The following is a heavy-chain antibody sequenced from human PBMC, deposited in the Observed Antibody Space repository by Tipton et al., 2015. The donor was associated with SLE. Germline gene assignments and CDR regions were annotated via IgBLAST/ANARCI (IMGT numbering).Heavy chain of an antibody. Sequence: GSLRLSCTVSGGSITSNNYYWGWIRQPPGKGLEWIGSIYNSGTTYYNPSLKSRLIMSVDVSKNQFSLKLNSVTAADTAVYYCARGEPEGLTTNTFDIWGQGTEVTVAS. CDR1: GGSITSNNYY. CDR3: ARGEPEGLTTNTFDI. J-gene: IGHJ3*02. CDR2: IYNSGTT. V-gene: IGHV4-39*07. D-gene: IGHD1-1*01.